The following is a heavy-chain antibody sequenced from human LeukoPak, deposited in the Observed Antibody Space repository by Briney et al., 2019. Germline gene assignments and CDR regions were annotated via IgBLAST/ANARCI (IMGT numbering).Heavy chain of an antibody. CDR3: ARHPTGYYYWFDP. J-gene: IGHJ5*02. V-gene: IGHV4-39*01. Sequence: SETLSLTCTVSGGSISSSSYYWGWIRQPPGKGLEWIGSIYYSGSTYYNPSLKSRVTISVDTSKNQFSPKLSSVTAADTAVYYCARHPTGYYYWFDPWGQGTLVTVSS. CDR1: GGSISSSSYY. D-gene: IGHD3-22*01. CDR2: IYYSGST.